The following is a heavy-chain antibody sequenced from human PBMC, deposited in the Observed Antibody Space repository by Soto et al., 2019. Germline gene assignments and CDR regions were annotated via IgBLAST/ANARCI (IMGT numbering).Heavy chain of an antibody. D-gene: IGHD3-3*01. V-gene: IGHV3-15*07. CDR2: IKSKTDGGTT. CDR1: GFTFSNAW. J-gene: IGHJ6*02. CDR3: TTGYYDFWSGYYSFGGGMDV. Sequence: GGSLRLSCAASGFTFSNAWMNWVRQAPGKGLEWVGRIKSKTDGGTTDYAAPVKGRFTISRDDSKNTLYLQMNSLKTEDTAVYYCTTGYYDFWSGYYSFGGGMDVWGQGTTVTVSS.